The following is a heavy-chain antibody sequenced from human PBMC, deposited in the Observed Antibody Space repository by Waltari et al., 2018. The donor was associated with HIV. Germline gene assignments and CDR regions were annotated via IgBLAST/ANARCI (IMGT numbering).Heavy chain of an antibody. V-gene: IGHV1-8*01. CDR1: GYPFTSYD. CDR3: ARRASSWYENRENYFYGMDV. Sequence: QVQLVQSGAEVKKPGASVKVSCKAFGYPFTSYDITWVRQATGQGLEWMGWMNPDSGNTGYAKEFQGRVTMTRKTSITTAYMELSGLRSEDTAVYYCARRASSWYENRENYFYGMDVWGQGTTVTVSS. D-gene: IGHD6-13*01. J-gene: IGHJ6*02. CDR2: MNPDSGNT.